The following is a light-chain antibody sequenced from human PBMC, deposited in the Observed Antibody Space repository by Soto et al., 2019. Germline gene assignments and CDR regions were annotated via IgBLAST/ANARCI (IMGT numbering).Light chain of an antibody. Sequence: QSVLTQPASVSGSPGQSITISCTGTRSDIGSYNSIAWYQQHPGRAPRVIIFGVTKRPSGISNRFSGSKSGSTASLTISGLQAEDEADYFCFSYAGSSTWVFGGGTQLTVL. V-gene: IGLV2-23*02. CDR3: FSYAGSSTWV. CDR2: GVT. J-gene: IGLJ3*02. CDR1: RSDIGSYNS.